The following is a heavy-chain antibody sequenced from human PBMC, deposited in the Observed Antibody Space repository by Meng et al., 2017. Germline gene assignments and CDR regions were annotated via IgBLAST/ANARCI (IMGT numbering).Heavy chain of an antibody. CDR1: GFTFSSYA. Sequence: GESLKISCAASGFTFSSYAMHWVRQAPGKGLEWVAVISYDGSNKYYADSVKGRFTISRDNSKNTLYLQMNSLRAEDTAVYYCARENGADYYDSSGSPKHGMDVWGQGNPVTGAS. J-gene: IGHJ6*01. D-gene: IGHD3-22*01. V-gene: IGHV3-30*01. CDR2: ISYDGSNK. CDR3: ARENGADYYDSSGSPKHGMDV.